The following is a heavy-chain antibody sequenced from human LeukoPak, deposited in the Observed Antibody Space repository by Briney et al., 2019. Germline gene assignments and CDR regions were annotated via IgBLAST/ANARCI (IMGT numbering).Heavy chain of an antibody. D-gene: IGHD3-10*01. CDR3: AREGGYYGSGSYRNFDY. V-gene: IGHV1-18*01. CDR2: ISAYNGNT. Sequence: ASVKVSCKASGYTFTSYGISWVRQAPGQGLEWMGWISAYNGNTNYAQKLQGRVTMTTDTSTSTAYMELRSLRSDDTAVYYCAREGGYYGSGSYRNFDYWGQGTLVTVSS. J-gene: IGHJ4*02. CDR1: GYTFTSYG.